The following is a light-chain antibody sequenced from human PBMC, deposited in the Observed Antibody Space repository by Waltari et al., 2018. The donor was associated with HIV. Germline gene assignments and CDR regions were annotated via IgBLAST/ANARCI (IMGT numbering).Light chain of an antibody. Sequence: DTQLTQSPPFLSASVGDRVTITCRASQGIAGYLAWYQQKPGKPPNLLIYETSTLQNGVPSRFSGSGSGTEFTLTISSLQPEGFTTYYCQQLNTYPPTFGGGTKVEIK. V-gene: IGKV1-9*01. CDR1: QGIAGY. J-gene: IGKJ4*01. CDR3: QQLNTYPPT. CDR2: ETS.